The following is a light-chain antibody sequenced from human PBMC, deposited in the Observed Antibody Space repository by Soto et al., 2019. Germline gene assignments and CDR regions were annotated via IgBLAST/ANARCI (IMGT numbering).Light chain of an antibody. CDR1: QSVSSY. Sequence: LSVSPGGRATLSCRASQSVSSYLAWYQQRPGQPPRLLIYGASTRATGIPARFSGSGSGTERSLTDSRLQAEDFAVYFRQQYHTWPPKYTLGQGTKLEI. CDR3: QQYHTWPPKYT. J-gene: IGKJ2*01. V-gene: IGKV3-15*01. CDR2: GAS.